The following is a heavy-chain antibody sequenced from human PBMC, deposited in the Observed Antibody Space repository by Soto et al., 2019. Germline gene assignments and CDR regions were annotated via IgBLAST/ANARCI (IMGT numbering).Heavy chain of an antibody. V-gene: IGHV5-51*01. Sequence: GESLKISCKGSGYSFITYWIGWVRQMPGKGLEWMGIIYPGDSDTRYSPSFQGQDTISADKSISTAYLQWSSLKASDTAMYYCARAMVRGTNDAFDIWGQGTMVTVSS. CDR2: IYPGDSDT. CDR1: GYSFITYW. CDR3: ARAMVRGTNDAFDI. D-gene: IGHD3-10*01. J-gene: IGHJ3*02.